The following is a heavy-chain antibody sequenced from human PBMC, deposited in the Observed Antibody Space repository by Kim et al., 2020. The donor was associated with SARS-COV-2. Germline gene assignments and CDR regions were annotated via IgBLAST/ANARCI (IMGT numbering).Heavy chain of an antibody. CDR3: AAVGDSSLGYYYGMDV. J-gene: IGHJ6*02. Sequence: NYAQKIQERVTVTRDMSTSTGYMELSSLRSEDTAVYYCAAVGDSSLGYYYGMDVWGQGTTVTVSS. D-gene: IGHD6-13*01. V-gene: IGHV1-58*01.